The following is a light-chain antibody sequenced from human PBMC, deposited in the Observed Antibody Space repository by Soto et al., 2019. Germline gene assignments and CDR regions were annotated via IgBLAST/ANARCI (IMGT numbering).Light chain of an antibody. CDR3: QSYDSGLVGLI. V-gene: IGLV1-40*01. CDR2: TKS. CDR1: NSNIGAGYD. Sequence: QSVLTQPPSVSGAPGQRITIVCTGSNSNIGAGYDVHWYRQFPGAAPKVLLSTKSPRPSGVPDRFSGSKSGTSASLAITGLQAEDEAEYCGQSYDSGLVGLIFGTGTKVTVL. J-gene: IGLJ1*01.